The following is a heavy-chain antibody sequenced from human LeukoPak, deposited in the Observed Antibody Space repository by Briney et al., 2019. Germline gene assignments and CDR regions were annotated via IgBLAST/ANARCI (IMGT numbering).Heavy chain of an antibody. Sequence: ASVKISCKVSGYTFTDYYMHWVQQAPGEGLGWMGLVDPEDGETIYAEKFQGRVTITADTSTDTAYMELSSLRSEDTAVYYCATGPTGTLDYWGQGTLVTVSS. CDR1: GYTFTDYY. CDR3: ATGPTGTLDY. J-gene: IGHJ4*02. CDR2: VDPEDGET. V-gene: IGHV1-69-2*01. D-gene: IGHD1-1*01.